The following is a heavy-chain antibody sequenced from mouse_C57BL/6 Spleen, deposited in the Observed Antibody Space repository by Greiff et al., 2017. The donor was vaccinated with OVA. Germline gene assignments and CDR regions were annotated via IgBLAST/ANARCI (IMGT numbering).Heavy chain of an antibody. Sequence: QVQLQQSGAELVKPGASVKISCKASGYAFSSYWMNWVKQRPGKGLEWIGQIYPGDGDTNYNGKFKGKATLTADKSSSTAYMQLSSLTSEDSAVYFCARWPYGNYVSYAMDYWGQGTSVTVSS. J-gene: IGHJ4*01. CDR3: ARWPYGNYVSYAMDY. CDR2: IYPGDGDT. CDR1: GYAFSSYW. V-gene: IGHV1-80*01. D-gene: IGHD2-1*01.